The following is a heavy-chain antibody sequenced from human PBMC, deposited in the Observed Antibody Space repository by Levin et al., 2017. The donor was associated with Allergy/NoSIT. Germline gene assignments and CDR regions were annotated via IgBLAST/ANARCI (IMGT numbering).Heavy chain of an antibody. CDR1: GFTFSSYA. Sequence: TGGSLRLSCSASGFTFSSYAMHWVRQAPGKGLEYVSAISSNGGSTYYADSVKGRFTISRDNSKNTLYLQMSSLRAEDTAVYYCVKDSRITMVRGVIIPNSFDYWGQGTLVTVSS. J-gene: IGHJ4*02. D-gene: IGHD3-10*01. V-gene: IGHV3-64D*06. CDR2: ISSNGGST. CDR3: VKDSRITMVRGVIIPNSFDY.